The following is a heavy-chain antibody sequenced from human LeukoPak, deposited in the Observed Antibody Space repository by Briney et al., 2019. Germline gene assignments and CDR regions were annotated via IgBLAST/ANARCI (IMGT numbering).Heavy chain of an antibody. CDR2: INPNSGGT. V-gene: IGHV1-2*02. J-gene: IGHJ4*02. D-gene: IGHD6-13*01. Sequence: ASVKVSCKASRYTFTGYYMHWVRQAPGQGLEWMGWINPNSGGTNYAQKFQGRVTMTRDTSISTAYMELSRLRSDDTAVYYCARDPDIAAAGLIDYWGQGTLVTVSS. CDR3: ARDPDIAAAGLIDY. CDR1: RYTFTGYY.